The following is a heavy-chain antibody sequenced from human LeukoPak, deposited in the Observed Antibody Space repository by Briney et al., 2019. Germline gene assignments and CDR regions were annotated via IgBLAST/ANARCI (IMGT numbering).Heavy chain of an antibody. CDR2: ISSSSSYI. V-gene: IGHV3-21*01. CDR3: ARDRVLAYYDFWSGYYLNEYFQH. D-gene: IGHD3-3*01. Sequence: GGSLRLSCAASGFTFSSYSMNWVRQAPGKGLEWVSSISSSSSYIYYADLVKGRFTISRDNAKNSLYLQMNSLRAEDTAVYYCARDRVLAYYDFWSGYYLNEYFQHWGQGTLVTVSS. J-gene: IGHJ1*01. CDR1: GFTFSSYS.